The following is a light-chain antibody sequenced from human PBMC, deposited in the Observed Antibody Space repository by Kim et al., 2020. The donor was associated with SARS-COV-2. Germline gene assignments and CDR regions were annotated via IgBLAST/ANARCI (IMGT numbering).Light chain of an antibody. CDR3: QQYYRSPLT. J-gene: IGKJ4*01. CDR1: HSILSSSNNKNY. Sequence: RATINCRSSHSILSSSNNKNYLAWYQQKPGQAPKLLIYWASTRESGVPERFSGSGSGTDFTLTISSLQAEDVAVYHCQQYYRSPLTFGGGTKLEI. V-gene: IGKV4-1*01. CDR2: WAS.